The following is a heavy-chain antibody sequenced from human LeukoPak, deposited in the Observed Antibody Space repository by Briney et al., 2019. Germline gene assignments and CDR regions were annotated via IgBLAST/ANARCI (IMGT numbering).Heavy chain of an antibody. J-gene: IGHJ5*02. D-gene: IGHD5-18*01. CDR1: GGSISSSSYY. V-gene: IGHV4-39*07. Sequence: SETLSLTCTVSGGSISSSSYYWGWIRQPPGKGLEWIGSIYYSGSTYYNPSLKSRVTISVDTSKKQFSLKLSSVTAADTAVYDCASRYSYGSKWFDPWGQGTLVTVSS. CDR2: IYYSGST. CDR3: ASRYSYGSKWFDP.